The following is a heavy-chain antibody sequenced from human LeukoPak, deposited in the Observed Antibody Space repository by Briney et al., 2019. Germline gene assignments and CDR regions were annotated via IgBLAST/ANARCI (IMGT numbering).Heavy chain of an antibody. J-gene: IGHJ4*02. CDR2: IKSDGSST. D-gene: IGHD2-15*01. V-gene: IGHV3-74*01. CDR3: ARDGPADCSGGSCYSESHFDY. CDR1: GFTFSSYS. Sequence: PGGSLRLSCAASGFTFSSYSMNWVRQAPGKGLVWVSRIKSDGSSTSYADSVKGRFTISRDNAKNTLYLQMNSLRVEDTALYYCARDGPADCSGGSCYSESHFDYWGQGTLVTVSS.